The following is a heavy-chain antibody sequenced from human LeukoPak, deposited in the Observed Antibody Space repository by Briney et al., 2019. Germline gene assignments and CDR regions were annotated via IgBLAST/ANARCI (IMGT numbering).Heavy chain of an antibody. V-gene: IGHV1-69*05. D-gene: IGHD3-22*01. CDR3: ARDDSTYYDSSGYRYYYYVDV. CDR1: GGTFSSYT. CDR2: IIPIFGTA. J-gene: IGHJ6*03. Sequence: ASVKVSCKASGGTFSSYTFSWVRQAPGQGLEWMGGIIPIFGTANYAQKFQGRVTITTDESTSTAYMELSSLRSEDTAVYYCARDDSTYYDSSGYRYYYYVDVWGKGTTVTVSS.